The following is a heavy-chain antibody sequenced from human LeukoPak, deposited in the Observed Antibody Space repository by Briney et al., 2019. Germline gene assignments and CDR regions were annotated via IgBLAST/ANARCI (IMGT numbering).Heavy chain of an antibody. Sequence: PGRSLRLSCAASGFTFSSYAMHSVRQAPGKGLEWVAVISYDGSNKYYADSVKGRFTISRDNSKNTLYLQMNSLRAEDTAVYYCARGAVDTAMVLATYYFDYWGQGTPVTVSS. CDR1: GFTFSSYA. J-gene: IGHJ4*02. CDR2: ISYDGSNK. V-gene: IGHV3-30*04. CDR3: ARGAVDTAMVLATYYFDY. D-gene: IGHD5-18*01.